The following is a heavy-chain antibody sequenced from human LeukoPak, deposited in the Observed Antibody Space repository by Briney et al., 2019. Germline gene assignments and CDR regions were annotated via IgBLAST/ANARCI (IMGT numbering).Heavy chain of an antibody. J-gene: IGHJ4*02. Sequence: GGSLRLSCNVSGFTVSSNYMSCVRQAPGKGVEWVSIIYRGGYTHYADSVKGRFAISRDSPKNTLYLQMNTLRAEDTAVYYCARGIDYWGQGTLVTVSS. CDR1: GFTVSSNY. V-gene: IGHV3-66*02. CDR2: IYRGGYT. CDR3: ARGIDY.